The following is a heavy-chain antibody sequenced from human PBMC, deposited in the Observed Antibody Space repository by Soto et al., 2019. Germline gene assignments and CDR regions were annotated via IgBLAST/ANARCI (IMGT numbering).Heavy chain of an antibody. CDR2: IKQDGSEK. J-gene: IGHJ6*02. Sequence: WGSLRLSCAASGFTFSTYWMNWVRQAPGKGLEWVANIKQDGSEKYYVDSVKGRFAISRDNAKDSLFLQMNNLRAEDTAVYYCVRDWSTFWGMDVWGQGTTVTVSS. CDR3: VRDWSTFWGMDV. CDR1: GFTFSTYW. V-gene: IGHV3-7*01.